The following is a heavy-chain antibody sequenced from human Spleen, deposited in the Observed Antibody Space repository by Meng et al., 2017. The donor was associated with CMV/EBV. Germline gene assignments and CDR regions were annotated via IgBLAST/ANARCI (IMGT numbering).Heavy chain of an antibody. D-gene: IGHD5-12*01. CDR3: AREWEAATSGGFDY. Sequence: GESLKISCAASGFTFSSYWMHWVRQAPGKGLVWVSRINSDGSSTSYADSVKGRFTISRDNAKNTLYLQMNSLRAEDTAVYYCAREWEAATSGGFDYWGQGTLVTVSS. J-gene: IGHJ4*02. V-gene: IGHV3-74*01. CDR1: GFTFSSYW. CDR2: INSDGSST.